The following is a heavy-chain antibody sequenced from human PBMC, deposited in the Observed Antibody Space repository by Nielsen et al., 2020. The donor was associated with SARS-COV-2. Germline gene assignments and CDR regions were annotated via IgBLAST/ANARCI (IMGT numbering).Heavy chain of an antibody. CDR1: GFTFSSYA. Sequence: GGSLRLSCAASGFTFSSYAMSWVRQAPGKGLEWVSGISWNSGSISYADSVKGRFTISRDNAKNSLYLQMNSLRAEDTALYYCAKDPIPAATMTFDYWGQGTLVTVSS. CDR3: AKDPIPAATMTFDY. CDR2: ISWNSGSI. V-gene: IGHV3-9*01. D-gene: IGHD2-2*01. J-gene: IGHJ4*02.